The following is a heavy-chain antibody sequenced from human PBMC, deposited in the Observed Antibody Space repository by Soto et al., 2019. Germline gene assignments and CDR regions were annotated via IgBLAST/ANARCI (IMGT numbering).Heavy chain of an antibody. V-gene: IGHV3-30*18. CDR2: ISYDGSNK. CDR1: GFTFSSYG. CDR3: AKERGVPAAIMRVYYYYGMDV. Sequence: QVQLVESGGGVVQPGRSLRLSCAASGFTFSSYGMHWVRQAPGKGLEWVAVISYDGSNKYYADSVKGRFTISRDNSKNTLYLQMNSLRAEDTAVYYCAKERGVPAAIMRVYYYYGMDVWGQGTTVTVSS. D-gene: IGHD2-2*02. J-gene: IGHJ6*02.